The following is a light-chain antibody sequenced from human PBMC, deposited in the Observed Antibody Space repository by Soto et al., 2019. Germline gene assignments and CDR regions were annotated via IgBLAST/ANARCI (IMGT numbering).Light chain of an antibody. Sequence: DIRMTRSPSTLSASVGDRVSVTCRASQTIGSWLAWYQQKPGRAPKLLIFDASSLESGVPSRFSGNGSGTEFTLTISGLQPDDFASYYCQQYNSYSGMFGQGTKVDIK. CDR1: QTIGSW. V-gene: IGKV1-5*01. CDR3: QQYNSYSGM. J-gene: IGKJ1*01. CDR2: DAS.